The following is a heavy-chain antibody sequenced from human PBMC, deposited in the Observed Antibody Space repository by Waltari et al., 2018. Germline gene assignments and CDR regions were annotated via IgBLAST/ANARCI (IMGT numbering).Heavy chain of an antibody. CDR3: ARLDFWTGSYY. Sequence: EGKLVESGGGWSQPGGSLRPSCAVSGSTVSNTSMGWVRQAPGKGLEWVSVIYSGGSTYYADSVKGRFTISRDSSENTVYLQMSSLRAEDTALYYCARLDFWTGSYYWGQGTLVTVSS. V-gene: IGHV3-53*01. CDR2: IYSGGST. D-gene: IGHD3-3*01. J-gene: IGHJ4*02. CDR1: GSTVSNTS.